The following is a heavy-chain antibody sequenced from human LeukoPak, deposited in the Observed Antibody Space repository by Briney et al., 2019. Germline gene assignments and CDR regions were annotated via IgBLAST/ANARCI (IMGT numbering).Heavy chain of an antibody. V-gene: IGHV3-23*01. CDR2: ISGSGGST. J-gene: IGHJ4*02. CDR1: GFTFSSYA. CDR3: AKAYGSGRGFDYFDY. Sequence: GGSLRLSCAASGFTFSSYAMSWVRQAPGKGLEWVSAISGSGGSTYYADSVKGRFTISRDNSKNTLSLRMNSLRGDDTAVYYCAKAYGSGRGFDYFDYWGQGTLVTVSS. D-gene: IGHD3-10*01.